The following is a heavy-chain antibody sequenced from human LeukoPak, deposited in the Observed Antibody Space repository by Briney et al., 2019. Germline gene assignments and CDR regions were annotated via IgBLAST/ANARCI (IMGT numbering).Heavy chain of an antibody. CDR2: INHSGST. Sequence: PSETLSLTCAVYGGSFSGYYWSWIRQPPGKGPEWIGEINHSGSTNYNPSLKSRVTISVDTSENQFSLKLSSVTAADTAVYYCARGFPSVISFVGYWGQGTLVTVSS. CDR3: ARGFPSVISFVGY. CDR1: GGSFSGYY. D-gene: IGHD2/OR15-2a*01. J-gene: IGHJ4*02. V-gene: IGHV4-34*01.